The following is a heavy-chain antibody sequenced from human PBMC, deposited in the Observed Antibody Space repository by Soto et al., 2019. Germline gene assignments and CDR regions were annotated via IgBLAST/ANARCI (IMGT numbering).Heavy chain of an antibody. D-gene: IGHD1-1*01. Sequence: EMQLVESGGGLVQPGGSLRLSCAASGFTFNNYWMTWVRQAPGKGLEWLANINRDGSAKYYVDSVKGRFTISRDNAKNSLYLQINTLRVEDTAVYYCARGVSDWHEGAYWGQGTLVTVSS. CDR3: ARGVSDWHEGAY. CDR2: INRDGSAK. J-gene: IGHJ4*02. CDR1: GFTFNNYW. V-gene: IGHV3-7*01.